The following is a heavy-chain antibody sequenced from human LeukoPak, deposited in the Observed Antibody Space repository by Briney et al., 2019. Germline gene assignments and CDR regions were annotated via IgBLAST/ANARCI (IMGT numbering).Heavy chain of an antibody. CDR2: IYTRGST. D-gene: IGHD3-10*01. J-gene: IGHJ4*02. CDR3: AALGVITTVSDH. V-gene: IGHV4-4*09. Sequence: SETLSLTCTVSGGSISDYYWSWIRQPPGKGLEWIGYIYTRGSTDYNPSLKRRVIISADPSKNQFSLKMTSVTAADTAVYYCAALGVITTVSDHWGQGTLVTVSS. CDR1: GGSISDYY.